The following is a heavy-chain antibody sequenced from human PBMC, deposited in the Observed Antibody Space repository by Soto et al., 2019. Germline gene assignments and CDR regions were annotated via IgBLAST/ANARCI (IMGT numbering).Heavy chain of an antibody. D-gene: IGHD3-3*01. J-gene: IGHJ4*03. V-gene: IGHV3-30*18. CDR3: ANLVGGVKANKAPGDWLDH. Sequence: GGSLRLSCTASGFMFSGHGMHWIRQAPGKGLEWVAVISHDGSEKYHGDSVKGRCTVSRDNSNNTLFLQIDSLRAEDTAVYYCANLVGGVKANKAPGDWLDHWGKGTLITVSS. CDR1: GFMFSGHG. CDR2: ISHDGSEK.